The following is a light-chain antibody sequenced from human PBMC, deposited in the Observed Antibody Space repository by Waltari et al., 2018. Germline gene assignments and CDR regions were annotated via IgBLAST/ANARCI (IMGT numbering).Light chain of an antibody. CDR3: QQYGTSLSWT. CDR2: GAS. Sequence: EIVLTQSPGTLSLSPGERATLSCRASQSVNSKFLAWYQQKPGQAPRLLIYGASSRATGILDRFSGSGSETDFSLTINRLEPEDFAVYYCQQYGTSLSWTFGQGTKVEIK. CDR1: QSVNSKF. V-gene: IGKV3-20*01. J-gene: IGKJ1*01.